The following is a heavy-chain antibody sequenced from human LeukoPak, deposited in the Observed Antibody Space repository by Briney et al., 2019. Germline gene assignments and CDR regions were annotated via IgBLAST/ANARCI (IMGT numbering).Heavy chain of an antibody. CDR1: GFTFSDYS. CDR3: AKGGAYYYVSSGYFDY. J-gene: IGHJ4*02. Sequence: GGSLRLSCAASGFTFSDYSMSWVRQAPGKELEWVSAISGSGGSTYYADSVKGRFTISRDISKNTLFLQMNSLRAEDTAVYYCAKGGAYYYVSSGYFDYWGQGALVTVSS. D-gene: IGHD3-22*01. V-gene: IGHV3-23*01. CDR2: ISGSGGST.